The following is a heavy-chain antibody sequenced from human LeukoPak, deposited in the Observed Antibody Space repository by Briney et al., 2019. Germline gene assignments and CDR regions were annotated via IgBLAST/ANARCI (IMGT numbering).Heavy chain of an antibody. CDR2: ISYDGSNK. Sequence: GGSLRLSCAASGFTFSSYGMHWVRQAPGKGLEWVAVISYDGSNKYYADTVKGRFTISRDNSKNTLYLQMNSLRAEDTAVYYCAKDPSRYSYYYYGMDVWGQGTTVTVSS. CDR1: GFTFSSYG. V-gene: IGHV3-30*18. J-gene: IGHJ6*02. CDR3: AKDPSRYSYYYYGMDV. D-gene: IGHD2-21*01.